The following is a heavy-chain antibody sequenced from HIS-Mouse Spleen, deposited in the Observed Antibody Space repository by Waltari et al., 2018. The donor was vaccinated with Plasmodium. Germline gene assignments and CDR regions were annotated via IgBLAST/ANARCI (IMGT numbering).Heavy chain of an antibody. J-gene: IGHJ2*01. CDR3: ARQRSADWYFDL. Sequence: QLQLQESGPGLVKPSETLSLTCTVSGGSISSSSYYWGWIRQPPGKGLEWIGSIYYSGSTYYNPSLNSRVTISVDTSKNQFSLKLSSVTAADTAVYYCARQRSADWYFDLWGRGTLVTVSS. V-gene: IGHV4-39*01. CDR1: GGSISSSSYY. CDR2: IYYSGST.